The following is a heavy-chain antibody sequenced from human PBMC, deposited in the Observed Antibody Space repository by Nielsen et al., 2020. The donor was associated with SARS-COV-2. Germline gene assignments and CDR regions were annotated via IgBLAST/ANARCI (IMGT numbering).Heavy chain of an antibody. Sequence: GESLKISCAASGFNFDDYGMSWVRQAPGKGLEWVSLIYAGGSTYYADSVKGRFTISRDDSKNTLYLQLNSLRAEDTALYYCAKDRCSGGSCWHFDFWGQGTLVSLSS. D-gene: IGHD2-15*01. CDR2: IYAGGST. J-gene: IGHJ4*02. V-gene: IGHV3-23*03. CDR1: GFNFDDYG. CDR3: AKDRCSGGSCWHFDF.